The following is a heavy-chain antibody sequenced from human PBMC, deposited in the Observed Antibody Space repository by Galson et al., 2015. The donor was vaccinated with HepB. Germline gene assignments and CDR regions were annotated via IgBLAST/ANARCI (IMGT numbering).Heavy chain of an antibody. CDR3: ARGGARGYYYYYYGMDV. Sequence: SLRLSCAASGFTVSSNYMSWVRQAPGKGLEWVSVIYSGGSTYYADSVKGRFTISRDNSKNTLYLQMNSLRAEDTAVYYCARGGARGYYYYYYGMDVWGQGTTVTVSS. D-gene: IGHD3-10*01. J-gene: IGHJ6*02. CDR1: GFTVSSNY. V-gene: IGHV3-66*01. CDR2: IYSGGST.